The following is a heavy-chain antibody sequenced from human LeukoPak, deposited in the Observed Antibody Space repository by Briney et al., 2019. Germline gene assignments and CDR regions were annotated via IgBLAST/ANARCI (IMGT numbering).Heavy chain of an antibody. CDR1: GYTFTGYY. D-gene: IGHD6-13*01. CDR2: INPNSGGT. J-gene: IGHJ4*02. CDR3: ARGMYSSSWYSLDY. V-gene: IGHV1-2*04. Sequence: ASVKVSCKASGYTFTGYYMHWVRQAPGQGLEWMGWINPNSGGTNYGQKFQGWVTMTRDTSISTAYMELSRLRSDDTAVYYCARGMYSSSWYSLDYWGQGTLVTVSS.